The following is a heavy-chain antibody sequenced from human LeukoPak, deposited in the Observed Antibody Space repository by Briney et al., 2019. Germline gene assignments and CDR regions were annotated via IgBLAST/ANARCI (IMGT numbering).Heavy chain of an antibody. V-gene: IGHV1-69*01. Sequence: ASVKVSCKASGGTFSSYAISWVRQAPGQGLEWMGGIIPIFGTADYAQKFQGRVTINADESTSTAYMELSSLRSEDTAVYYCAREKSGRSSGFDPWGQGTLVTVSS. D-gene: IGHD6-25*01. J-gene: IGHJ5*02. CDR2: IIPIFGTA. CDR3: AREKSGRSSGFDP. CDR1: GGTFSSYA.